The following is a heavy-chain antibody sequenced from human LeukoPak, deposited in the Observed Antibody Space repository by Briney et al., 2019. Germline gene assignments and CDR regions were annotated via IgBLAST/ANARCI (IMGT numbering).Heavy chain of an antibody. D-gene: IGHD2-8*01. Sequence: ASVKVSCKASGYTFTGYYMHWVRQAPGQGLEWMGWINPNSGGTNYAQKFQGRVTITADESTSTAYMELSSLRSEDTAVYYCASGGSMVSIDYWGQGTLVTVSS. J-gene: IGHJ4*02. V-gene: IGHV1-2*02. CDR2: INPNSGGT. CDR1: GYTFTGYY. CDR3: ASGGSMVSIDY.